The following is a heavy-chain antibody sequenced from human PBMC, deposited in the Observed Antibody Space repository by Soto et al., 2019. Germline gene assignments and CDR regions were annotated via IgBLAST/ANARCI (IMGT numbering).Heavy chain of an antibody. CDR3: ARLSSSWYWVDY. J-gene: IGHJ4*02. CDR1: GGSISSYY. V-gene: IGHV4-59*01. Sequence: SETLSLTCTVAGGSISSYYWNWIRQPPGKGLEWIGYIYYSGSTTYNPSLKSRVTISVDTSKNQFSLKLNSVTAADTAVYYCARLSSSWYWVDYWGQGTLVTVSS. CDR2: IYYSGST. D-gene: IGHD6-13*01.